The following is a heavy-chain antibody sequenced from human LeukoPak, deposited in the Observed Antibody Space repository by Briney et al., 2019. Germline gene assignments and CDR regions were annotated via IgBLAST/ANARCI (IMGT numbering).Heavy chain of an antibody. Sequence: PSETLSLTCVVSSYSFSGGYYWGWIRQPPGKGLEWIGSISHSASTYYNPSFKSRVTMSIDKSRNQFSLKLSSVTAADTAVYYCAMRYYYDTIGYYDYWGQGTLVTVSP. J-gene: IGHJ4*02. CDR1: SYSFSGGYY. CDR2: ISHSAST. D-gene: IGHD3-22*01. V-gene: IGHV4-38-2*01. CDR3: AMRYYYDTIGYYDY.